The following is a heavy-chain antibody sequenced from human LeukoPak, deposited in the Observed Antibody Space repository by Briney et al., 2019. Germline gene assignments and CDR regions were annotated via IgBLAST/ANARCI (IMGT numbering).Heavy chain of an antibody. CDR2: IIPIFGTA. D-gene: IGHD3-3*01. CDR3: ARSSGFMYYDFWRFDY. J-gene: IGHJ4*02. CDR1: GGTFSSYA. Sequence: GASVKVSCKXSGGTFSSYAISWVRQAPRQGLEWMGRIIPIFGTANYAQKFQGRVTITADESTSTAYMELSSLRSEDTAVYYCARSSGFMYYDFWRFDYWGQGTLVTVSS. V-gene: IGHV1-69*01.